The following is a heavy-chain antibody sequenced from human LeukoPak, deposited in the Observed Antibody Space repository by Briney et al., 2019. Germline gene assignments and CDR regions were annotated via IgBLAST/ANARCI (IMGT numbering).Heavy chain of an antibody. CDR2: IYYSGST. D-gene: IGHD3-10*01. CDR3: ARHGDHITMVRGVRSGRFDY. J-gene: IGHJ4*02. V-gene: IGHV4-39*01. CDR1: GGSIRRSTYY. Sequence: SETLSLTCAVSGGSIRRSTYYWGWIRQPPGKGLEWIGSIYYSGSTYYNPSLKSRVTISVDTSKNQFSLKLSSVTAADTAVYYCARHGDHITMVRGVRSGRFDYWGQGTLVTVSS.